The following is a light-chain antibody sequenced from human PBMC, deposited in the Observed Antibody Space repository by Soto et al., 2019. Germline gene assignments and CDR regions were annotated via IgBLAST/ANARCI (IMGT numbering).Light chain of an antibody. J-gene: IGKJ1*01. V-gene: IGKV1-5*03. CDR3: QQYNPYSLT. CDR2: KAS. CDR1: QSIGIW. Sequence: DIQMTQSPSTLSASVGDRVTITCRASQSIGIWLAWYQQKPGKAPNLLIYKASSLQSGVPSRFTGSGSGTEFTLTITSLQPDDFATYYCQQYNPYSLTFDQGTKVDIK.